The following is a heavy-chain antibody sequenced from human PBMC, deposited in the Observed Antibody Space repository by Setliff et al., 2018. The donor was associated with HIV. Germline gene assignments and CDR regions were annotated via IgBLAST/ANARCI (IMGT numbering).Heavy chain of an antibody. CDR3: ARISWLGESTPDY. CDR1: GGSISSASYS. J-gene: IGHJ4*02. V-gene: IGHV4-30-2*01. Sequence: SSETLSLTCTVSGGSISSASYSWSWIRQPPGRGLEWIGYIYPNGNTYYSPSLKSRVTISVDRSTNQFSLKLISVTAADTAVYYCARISWLGESTPDYWGQGTLVTVSS. D-gene: IGHD3-10*01. CDR2: IYPNGNT.